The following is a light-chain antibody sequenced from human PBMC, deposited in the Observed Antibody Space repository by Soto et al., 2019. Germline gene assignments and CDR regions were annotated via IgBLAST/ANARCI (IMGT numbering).Light chain of an antibody. CDR1: QDINNY. CDR2: GAS. V-gene: IGKV1-33*01. CDR3: QQYDSLAQCT. Sequence: DLPMTQSPSSLSASVGDRVTITCQASQDINNYLNWYQQKPGKAPKLLIYGASNLETGVPSRFSGSGYGTHFTFTITSLQPEDFATYYCQQYDSLAQCTFGGGTKVEIE. J-gene: IGKJ4*01.